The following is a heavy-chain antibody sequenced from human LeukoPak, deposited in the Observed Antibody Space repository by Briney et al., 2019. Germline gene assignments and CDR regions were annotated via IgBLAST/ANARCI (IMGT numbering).Heavy chain of an antibody. D-gene: IGHD3-22*01. V-gene: IGHV3-23*01. J-gene: IGHJ3*02. CDR1: GFTFSTYA. CDR3: AKTGGYYDSSEYYRPDVFDI. CDR2: ISGSGYR. Sequence: GGSLRLSCAASGFTFSTYAMTWVRQAPGRGLEWVSGISGSGYRYYADSVKGRFTISRDNSKNTLFLQMNSLRVEDAAVYYCAKTGGYYDSSEYYRPDVFDIWGQGTMVTVSS.